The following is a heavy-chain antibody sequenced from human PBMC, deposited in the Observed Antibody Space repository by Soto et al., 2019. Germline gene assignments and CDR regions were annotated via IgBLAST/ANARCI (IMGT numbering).Heavy chain of an antibody. J-gene: IGHJ1*01. CDR2: VSPKSGNT. Sequence: QIQLVQSGAEVKKPGASVKVSCKASGYNFFDYGVSWVRQAPGQGLEWMGWVSPKSGNTDYARKVQGRVTMTTDISTSTAYMELRGLISDDTGVYYCARGRTESSIGPLLVWGQGTLVSVSS. D-gene: IGHD1-1*01. CDR1: GYNFFDYG. CDR3: ARGRTESSIGPLLV. V-gene: IGHV1-18*01.